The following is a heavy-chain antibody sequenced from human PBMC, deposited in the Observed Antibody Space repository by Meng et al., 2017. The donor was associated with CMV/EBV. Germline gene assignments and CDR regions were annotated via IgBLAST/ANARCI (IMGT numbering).Heavy chain of an antibody. D-gene: IGHD3-3*01. Sequence: GGSLRLSCAASGFTFSSYSMNWVRQAPGKGLEWVSSISSSSSYIYYADSVKGRFTISRDNAKNSLYLQMNSLRAEDTAVYYCARAALWSGSIWFDPWGQGTLVTVSS. V-gene: IGHV3-21*01. CDR1: GFTFSSYS. CDR3: ARAALWSGSIWFDP. J-gene: IGHJ5*02. CDR2: ISSSSSYI.